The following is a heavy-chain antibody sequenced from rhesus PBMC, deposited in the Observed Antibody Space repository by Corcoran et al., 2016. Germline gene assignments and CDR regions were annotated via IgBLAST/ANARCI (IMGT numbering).Heavy chain of an antibody. Sequence: QVQLQESGPGLLKPSETLSLTCAVSGGSISGGYGWGWIRQPPGKGLGWIGSIYSSSETTYYNPSLKSRVTISTDTSKNQFSLKLSSVTAADTAVYYCARVVLQYFDWLRYWYFDLWGPGTPITISS. CDR1: GGSISGGYG. J-gene: IGHJ2*01. V-gene: IGHV4S7*01. CDR3: ARVVLQYFDWLRYWYFDL. D-gene: IGHD3-3*01. CDR2: IYSSSETT.